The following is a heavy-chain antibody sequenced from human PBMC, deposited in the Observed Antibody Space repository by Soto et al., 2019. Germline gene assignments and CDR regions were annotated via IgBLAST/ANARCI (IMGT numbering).Heavy chain of an antibody. Sequence: ASVKVSCKASGYTFTSYGISWVRQAPGQGLEWMGWISAYNGNTNYAQKLQGRVTMTTDTSTSTAYMELRSLRSDDTAVYYCARAGIAARRGGLGFDYWGQGTLVTVSS. D-gene: IGHD6-6*01. V-gene: IGHV1-18*01. CDR2: ISAYNGNT. J-gene: IGHJ4*02. CDR1: GYTFTSYG. CDR3: ARAGIAARRGGLGFDY.